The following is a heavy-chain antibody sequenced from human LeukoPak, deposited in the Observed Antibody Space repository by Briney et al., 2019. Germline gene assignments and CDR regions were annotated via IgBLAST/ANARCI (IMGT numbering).Heavy chain of an antibody. J-gene: IGHJ4*02. CDR1: GFTFSSYA. V-gene: IGHV3-23*01. Sequence: PGRSLRLSCAASGFTFSSYAMSWVRQAPGKGLEWVSAISGSGGSTYYADSVKGRFTISRDNSKNTLYLQMNSLRAEDTAVYYCATTWIQLWVGVDYWGQGTLVTVSS. D-gene: IGHD5-18*01. CDR3: ATTWIQLWVGVDY. CDR2: ISGSGGST.